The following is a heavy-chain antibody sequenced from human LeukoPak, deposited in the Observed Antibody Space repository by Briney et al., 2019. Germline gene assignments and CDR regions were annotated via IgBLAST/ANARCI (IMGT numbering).Heavy chain of an antibody. Sequence: PGGSLRLSCAASGFTFSSYAMHWVRQAPGKGLEWVAVISYDGNNKYYADSVKGRFTISRDNSKNTLYLQMNSLRAEDTAVYYCARASDYRFDYWGQGTLVTVSS. D-gene: IGHD4-11*01. J-gene: IGHJ4*02. CDR2: ISYDGNNK. V-gene: IGHV3-30*04. CDR3: ARASDYRFDY. CDR1: GFTFSSYA.